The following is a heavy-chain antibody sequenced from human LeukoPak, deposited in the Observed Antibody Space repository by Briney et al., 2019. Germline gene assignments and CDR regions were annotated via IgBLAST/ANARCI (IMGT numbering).Heavy chain of an antibody. CDR3: ARDRAGYSSSWYYFDY. D-gene: IGHD6-13*01. CDR1: GGSISSYY. Sequence: SETLSLTCTVSGGSISSYYWSWIRQPPGKGLEWIGYIYYSGSTNYNPSLRSRVTISVDTSKNQFSLKLSSVTAACTAVYYCARDRAGYSSSWYYFDYWGQGTLVTVSS. CDR2: IYYSGST. V-gene: IGHV4-59*01. J-gene: IGHJ4*02.